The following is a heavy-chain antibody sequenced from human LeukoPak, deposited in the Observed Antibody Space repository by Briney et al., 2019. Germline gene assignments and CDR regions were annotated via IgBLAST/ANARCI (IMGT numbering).Heavy chain of an antibody. J-gene: IGHJ4*02. CDR1: GFTFDDYA. V-gene: IGHV3-9*01. CDR2: ISWNSGSI. Sequence: PGGSLRLSCAASGFTFDDYAMHWVRQAPGKGLEWVSGISWNSGSIGYADSVKGRFTISRDNAKNSLYLQMNSLRAEDTALYYCAKRGSGGQYFDYWGQGTLVTVSS. CDR3: AKRGSGGQYFDY. D-gene: IGHD3-10*01.